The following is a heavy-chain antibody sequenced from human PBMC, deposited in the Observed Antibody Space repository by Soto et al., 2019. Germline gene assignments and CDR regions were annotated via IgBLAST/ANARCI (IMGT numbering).Heavy chain of an antibody. D-gene: IGHD2-2*01. CDR2: IYYSGST. Sequence: PSETLSLTCTVSGGSISSYYWSWIRQPPGKGLEWIGYIYYSGSTNYNPSLKSRVTISVDTSKNQFSLKLSSVTAADTAVYYCARAVPRGWFDPWGQGTLVTVSS. J-gene: IGHJ5*02. CDR3: ARAVPRGWFDP. CDR1: GGSISSYY. V-gene: IGHV4-59*08.